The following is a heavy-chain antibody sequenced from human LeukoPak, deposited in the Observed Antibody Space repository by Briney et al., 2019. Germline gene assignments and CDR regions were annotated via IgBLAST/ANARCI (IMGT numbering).Heavy chain of an antibody. CDR3: ERVPYSGSPRRDY. CDR2: INPNSGGT. CDR1: GYTFTGYY. Sequence: GASVKVSCKASGYTFTGYYMHWVRQAPGQGLEWMGWINPNSGGTNYAQKFQGRVTMTRDTSISTAYMELSRLRSDDTAVYYCERVPYSGSPRRDYWGQGTLVTVSS. V-gene: IGHV1-2*02. D-gene: IGHD1-26*01. J-gene: IGHJ4*02.